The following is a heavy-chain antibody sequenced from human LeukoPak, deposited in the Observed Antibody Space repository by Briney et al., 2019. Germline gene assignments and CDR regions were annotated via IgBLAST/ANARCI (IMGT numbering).Heavy chain of an antibody. CDR2: MNPNSDNT. V-gene: IGHV1-8*01. D-gene: IGHD6-19*01. CDR3: ASAVAGTHAFDI. Sequence: ASVKVSCKASGDTFTNYDINWVRQATGQGLEWRGWMNPNSDNTGYAQKFQGRVTMTRNTSISTADMQLSSLRSEDTAVYYCASAVAGTHAFDIWGQGTMVTVSS. J-gene: IGHJ3*02. CDR1: GDTFTNYD.